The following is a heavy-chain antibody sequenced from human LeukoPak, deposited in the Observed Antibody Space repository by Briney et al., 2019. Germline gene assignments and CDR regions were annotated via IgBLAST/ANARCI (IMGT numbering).Heavy chain of an antibody. D-gene: IGHD3-3*01. Sequence: GGSLRLSCAASGFTFSSYGMHWVRQAPGKGLEWVAFIRYDGSNKYYADSVKGRFTISRGNSKNTLYLQMNSLRAEDTAVYYCAKAKADDFWSGYSVNDAFDIWGQGTMVTVSS. CDR2: IRYDGSNK. CDR1: GFTFSSYG. V-gene: IGHV3-30*02. J-gene: IGHJ3*02. CDR3: AKAKADDFWSGYSVNDAFDI.